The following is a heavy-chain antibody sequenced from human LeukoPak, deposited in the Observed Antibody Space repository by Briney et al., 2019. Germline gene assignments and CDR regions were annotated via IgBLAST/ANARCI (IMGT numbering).Heavy chain of an antibody. CDR1: GGSFSGYY. CDR3: ARSDGDYSRYYYYGMDV. J-gene: IGHJ6*02. D-gene: IGHD4-17*01. CDR2: INHSGST. Sequence: SETLSLTCAVYGGSFSGYYWRWIRQPPGKGLEWIGEINHSGSTNYNPSLKSRVTISVDTSKNQFSLKLSSVTAADTAVYYCARSDGDYSRYYYYGMDVWGQGTTVTVSS. V-gene: IGHV4-34*01.